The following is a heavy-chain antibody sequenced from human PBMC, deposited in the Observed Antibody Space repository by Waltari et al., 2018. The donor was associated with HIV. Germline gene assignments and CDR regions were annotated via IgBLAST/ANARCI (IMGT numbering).Heavy chain of an antibody. J-gene: IGHJ4*02. CDR3: ARGRRGAYGSGRGGFDY. CDR1: GFTFSSYS. CDR2: ISSSSSTI. V-gene: IGHV3-48*02. D-gene: IGHD3-10*01. Sequence: EVQLVESGGGLVQPGGSLRLSCAASGFTFSSYSMNWVRQAPGKGLEWVSYISSSSSTIYYADSVKGRFTISRDNAKNSLYLQMNSLRDEDTAVYYCARGRRGAYGSGRGGFDYWGQGTLVTVSS.